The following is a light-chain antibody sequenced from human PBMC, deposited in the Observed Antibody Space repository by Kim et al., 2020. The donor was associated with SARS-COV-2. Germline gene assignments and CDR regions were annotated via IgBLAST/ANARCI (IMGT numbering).Light chain of an antibody. V-gene: IGKV2-28*01. J-gene: IGKJ2*04. CDR2: LGS. CDR3: MQALQTPRS. CDR1: QSLLHSNGYNY. Sequence: IVLTQSPLSLPVTPGEPASISCRSSQSLLHSNGYNYLDWYLQKPGQSPQLLIYLGSNRASGVPDRFSGSGSGTDFTLKISRVEAEDGGVYYCMQALQTPRSLGQGTKLEI.